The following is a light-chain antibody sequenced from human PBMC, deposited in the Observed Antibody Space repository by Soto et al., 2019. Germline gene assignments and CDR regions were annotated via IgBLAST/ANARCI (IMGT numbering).Light chain of an antibody. CDR2: GAS. Sequence: EIVLTQSPGTLSLSPGERATLSCRASQSVSSSYLAWYQQKPGQAPRLLIYGASSRATGIPDRFSGSGSGTDFTLTISRLETDDFAVYYRQQSGSSPYTFGQGTKLEIK. CDR3: QQSGSSPYT. CDR1: QSVSSSY. V-gene: IGKV3-20*01. J-gene: IGKJ2*01.